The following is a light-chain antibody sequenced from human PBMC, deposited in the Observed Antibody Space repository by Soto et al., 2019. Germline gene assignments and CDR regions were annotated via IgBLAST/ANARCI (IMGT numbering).Light chain of an antibody. CDR2: DAS. CDR1: QSISTW. CDR3: QQYNSYPYT. V-gene: IGKV1-5*01. J-gene: IGKJ2*01. Sequence: DIQMTQSPSTVSPSVGDGVTITCRASQSISTWLAWYQQKPGKAPNLLIYDASTLESGGPSGFSGSGSGTEFTLTISSLQPDDSATYYCQQYNSYPYTFGQGTKLEIK.